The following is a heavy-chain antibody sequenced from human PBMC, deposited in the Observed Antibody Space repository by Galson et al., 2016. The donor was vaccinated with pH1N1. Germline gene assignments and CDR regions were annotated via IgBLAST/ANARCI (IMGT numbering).Heavy chain of an antibody. J-gene: IGHJ4*02. CDR2: INQDGSKK. D-gene: IGHD3-3*01. CDR1: GFTFTTYW. Sequence: SLSLSCAASGFTFTTYWMNWVRQAPGKGLEWVANINQDGSKKYYVDSVKGRFTVSRDNAKNSLYLQMNSLRAEDTALYYCARAPSGVHSFWGQGTLVTVSS. CDR3: ARAPSGVHSF. V-gene: IGHV3-7*01.